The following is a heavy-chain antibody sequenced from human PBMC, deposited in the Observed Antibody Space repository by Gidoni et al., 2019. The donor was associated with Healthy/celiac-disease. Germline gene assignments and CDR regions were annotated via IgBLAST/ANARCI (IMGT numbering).Heavy chain of an antibody. D-gene: IGHD1-26*01. CDR1: GFTFSSYA. CDR3: AKGAAEGSYQLGEFDY. CDR2: ISGSGGST. J-gene: IGHJ4*02. V-gene: IGHV3-23*01. Sequence: EVQLLESGGGLVQPGGSLRLSCAASGFTFSSYAMSWVRQAPGKGLEWVSAISGSGGSTYYADSVKGRFTISRDNSKNTLYLQMNSLRAEDTAVYYCAKGAAEGSYQLGEFDYWGQGTLVTVSS.